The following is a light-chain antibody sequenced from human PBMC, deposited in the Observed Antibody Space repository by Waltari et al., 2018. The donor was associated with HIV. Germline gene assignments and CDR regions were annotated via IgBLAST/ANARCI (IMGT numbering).Light chain of an antibody. CDR3: LLSYAGSRPVV. Sequence: QAVVTQEPSLTVSPGGTVTLTCGSSSGPVTSGHHPYWFQQRPGQAPRTLIYDTTYKHSWTPARFSGSLLGGKAALTLSGAQPEDEADYYCLLSYAGSRPVVFGGGTKLTVL. CDR2: DTT. V-gene: IGLV7-46*01. CDR1: SGPVTSGHH. J-gene: IGLJ2*01.